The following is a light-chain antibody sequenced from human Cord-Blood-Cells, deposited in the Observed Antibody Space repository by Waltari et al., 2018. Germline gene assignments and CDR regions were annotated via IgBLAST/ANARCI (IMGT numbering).Light chain of an antibody. V-gene: IGKV3-15*01. J-gene: IGKJ2*01. CDR3: QQYNNWPLYT. CDR1: QSVSSN. CDR2: GAS. Sequence: EIVMTQSPATLSGSPGDRATLSCRASQSVSSNLAWYQQKPGQAPRLLIYGASTRATGIPARFSGSGSGTEFTLTISSLQSEDFAVYYCQQYNNWPLYTFGQGTKLEIK.